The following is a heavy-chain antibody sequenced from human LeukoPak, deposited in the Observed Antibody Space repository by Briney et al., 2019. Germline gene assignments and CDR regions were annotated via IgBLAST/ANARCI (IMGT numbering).Heavy chain of an antibody. J-gene: IGHJ4*02. CDR3: ARGGPGYDASGYYWGLDY. Sequence: GGSLRLSCLSSGFSFSSYSMNWVRQAPGKGLEWVASFSSDGTHTAYGESVRGRFTISRDNAKNSVHLQMNSLRVEDTALYYCARGGPGYDASGYYWGLDYWGQGTLVTVSS. CDR1: GFSFSSYS. V-gene: IGHV3-21*06. CDR2: FSSDGTHT. D-gene: IGHD3-22*01.